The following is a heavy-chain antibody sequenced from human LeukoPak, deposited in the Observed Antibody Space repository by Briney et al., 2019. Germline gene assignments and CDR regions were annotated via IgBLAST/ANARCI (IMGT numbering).Heavy chain of an antibody. Sequence: GGSLRLSCAASGFTFSSYAMHWVRQAPGKGLEWVAVISYDGSNKYYADSVKGRLTISRDNSKNTLYLQMNSLRAEDTAVYYCARDFGRTGTTLGYWGQGTLVTVSS. CDR1: GFTFSSYA. CDR2: ISYDGSNK. V-gene: IGHV3-30-3*01. CDR3: ARDFGRTGTTLGY. J-gene: IGHJ4*02. D-gene: IGHD1-7*01.